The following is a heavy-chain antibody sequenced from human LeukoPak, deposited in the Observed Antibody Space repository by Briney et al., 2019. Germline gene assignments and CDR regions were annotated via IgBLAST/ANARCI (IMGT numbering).Heavy chain of an antibody. V-gene: IGHV3-7*01. CDR1: GFIFSSYW. Sequence: GGSLRLSCAASGFIFSSYWMSWVRQAPGKGLEWVANIKQDGSEKYYVDSVKGRFTISRDNAKNSLYLQMNSLRAEDTAVYYCARYCGGDCYKYYYGMDVWGQGTTVTVSS. CDR2: IKQDGSEK. CDR3: ARYCGGDCYKYYYGMDV. J-gene: IGHJ6*02. D-gene: IGHD2-21*02.